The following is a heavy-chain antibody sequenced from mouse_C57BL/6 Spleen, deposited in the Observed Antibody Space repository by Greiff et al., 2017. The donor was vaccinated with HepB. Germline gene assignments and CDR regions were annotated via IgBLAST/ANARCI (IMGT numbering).Heavy chain of an antibody. D-gene: IGHD1-1*01. J-gene: IGHJ1*03. Sequence: QVQLQQPGAELVKPGASVKLSCKASGYTFTSYWMQWVKQRPGQGLEWIGEIDPSDSYTNYNQKFKGKATLTVDTSSSTAYMQLSSLTSEDSAVYYCARRDSGSSYGGWYFDVWGTGTTVTVSS. CDR2: IDPSDSYT. CDR3: ARRDSGSSYGGWYFDV. CDR1: GYTFTSYW. V-gene: IGHV1-50*01.